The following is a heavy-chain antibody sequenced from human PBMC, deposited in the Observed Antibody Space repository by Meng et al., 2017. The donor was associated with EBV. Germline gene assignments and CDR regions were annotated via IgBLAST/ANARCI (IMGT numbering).Heavy chain of an antibody. CDR3: ARDRRHSASLDY. J-gene: IGHJ4*02. V-gene: IGHV3-21*06. CDR2: ISTTGSYI. CDR1: GFSFSAYS. D-gene: IGHD1-26*01. Sequence: EVQLVESGGXLVKPGGSLRLSCAASGFSFSAYSMNWVRQAPGKGLEWLSFISTTGSYISYADSVKGRFTVSRDNAENSLHLQMNSLSAEDTAVYYCARDRRHSASLDYWGQGTLVTVSS.